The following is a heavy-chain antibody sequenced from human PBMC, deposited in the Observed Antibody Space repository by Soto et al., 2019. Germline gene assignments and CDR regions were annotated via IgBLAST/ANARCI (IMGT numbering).Heavy chain of an antibody. D-gene: IGHD3-3*01. CDR2: MNPNSGNT. Sequence: ASVKVSCKASAYTFTSYDINWVRQATGQGLEWMGRMNPNSGNTSYAQKLQGRVTMTTDTSTSTAYMELSSLRSDDTAVYYCARGRVPRDYWGQGTLVTVSS. CDR3: ARGRVPRDY. J-gene: IGHJ4*02. V-gene: IGHV1-8*01. CDR1: AYTFTSYD.